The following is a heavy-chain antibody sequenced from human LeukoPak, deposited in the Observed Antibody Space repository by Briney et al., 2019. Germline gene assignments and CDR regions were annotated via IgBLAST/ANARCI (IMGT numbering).Heavy chain of an antibody. V-gene: IGHV1-2*06. CDR1: GYTFTVYY. Sequence: ASVKVSCKASGYTFTVYYIHSVRQAPGQGLEWMGRINPNSGGTNSAQKFQGRVTMSRDTSISTAYMELSRLRSDDTAVYYCARGTVDHFDYWGQGTLVTVSS. CDR2: INPNSGGT. D-gene: IGHD4-23*01. J-gene: IGHJ4*02. CDR3: ARGTVDHFDY.